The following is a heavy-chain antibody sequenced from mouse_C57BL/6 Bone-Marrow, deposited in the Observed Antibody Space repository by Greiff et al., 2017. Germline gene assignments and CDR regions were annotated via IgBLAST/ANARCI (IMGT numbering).Heavy chain of an antibody. CDR2: IRNKANNHAT. J-gene: IGHJ2*01. CDR1: GFTFSDAW. CDR3: TRHDYGSSYGY. D-gene: IGHD1-1*01. Sequence: EVNVVESGGGLVQPGGSMKLSCAASGFTFSDAWMDWVRQSPEKGLELVAEIRNKANNHATYYAESVKGRFTISRDDSKSSVYLQMNSLRAEDTGIYYCTRHDYGSSYGYWGQGTTLTVSS. V-gene: IGHV6-6*01.